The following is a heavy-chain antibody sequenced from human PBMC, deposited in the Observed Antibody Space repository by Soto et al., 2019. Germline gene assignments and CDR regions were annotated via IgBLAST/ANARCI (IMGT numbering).Heavy chain of an antibody. D-gene: IGHD5-18*01. CDR2: INPSGGRT. CDR3: ARDRDTAPLYEMDV. V-gene: IGHV1-46*01. Sequence: VASVKVSCKASGYTFTNYYMHWVRQAPGQGLEWMGLINPSGGRTSYPQKLQGRITMTRDTSTSTVYMELSSLRSEDTAVYYCARDRDTAPLYEMDVWGPGTTVTVSS. CDR1: GYTFTNYY. J-gene: IGHJ6*02.